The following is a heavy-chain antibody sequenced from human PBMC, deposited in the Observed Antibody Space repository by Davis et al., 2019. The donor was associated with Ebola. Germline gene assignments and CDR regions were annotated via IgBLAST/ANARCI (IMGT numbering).Heavy chain of an antibody. Sequence: MPSETLSLTCTVSGGSISSYYWSWIRQPPGKGLEWIGYIYYSGSTNYNPSLKSRVTISVDTSKNQFSLKLSTVTAADTAVYYCARGEVRYCSSTSCYNYGMDVWGQGTTVTVSS. CDR3: ARGEVRYCSSTSCYNYGMDV. V-gene: IGHV4-59*08. J-gene: IGHJ6*02. CDR1: GGSISSYY. CDR2: IYYSGST. D-gene: IGHD2-2*02.